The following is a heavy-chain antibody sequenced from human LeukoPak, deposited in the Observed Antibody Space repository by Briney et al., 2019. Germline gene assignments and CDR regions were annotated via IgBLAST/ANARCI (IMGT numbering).Heavy chain of an antibody. CDR2: IHPDGTEK. CDR1: GLTFTNYW. CDR3: TSRYGFWSGYRGYYFDF. J-gene: IGHJ4*02. D-gene: IGHD3-3*01. Sequence: PGGSLRLSCAAPGLTFTNYWMHWVRQAPGKGLESVAYIHPDGTEKYYMESLRGRFAISRDNAKNSLYLQMSNLRDEDTAVYYCTSRYGFWSGYRGYYFDFWGQGSLVTVSS. V-gene: IGHV3-7*01.